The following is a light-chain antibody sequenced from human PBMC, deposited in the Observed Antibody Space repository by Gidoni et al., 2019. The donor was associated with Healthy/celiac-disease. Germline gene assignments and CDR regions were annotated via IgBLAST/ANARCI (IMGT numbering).Light chain of an antibody. V-gene: IGLV1-40*01. Sequence: QSVLTQPPSVSGPPGQRVTISCTGSLSNIGAGYDVHWYQRLPGTAPKLLIYGNSNRPSGVPYRFSGSKSGTSASLAITGLQAEDEADYYCQSYDSSHVVFGGGTKLTVL. CDR1: LSNIGAGYD. CDR3: QSYDSSHVV. CDR2: GNS. J-gene: IGLJ2*01.